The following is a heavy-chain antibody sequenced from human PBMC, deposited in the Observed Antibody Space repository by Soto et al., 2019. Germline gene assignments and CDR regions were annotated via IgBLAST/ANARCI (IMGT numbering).Heavy chain of an antibody. CDR2: IYYSGST. Sequence: QLQLQESGPGLVKPSETLSLTCTVSGGSISSSSYYWGWIRQPPGKGLEWIGSIYYSGSTYYNPSLKSRVTITVDTSKHQFPLKLSSVTAADTAVYYCASPRMVRGVIITSFDYWGQGTLVTVSS. V-gene: IGHV4-39*01. CDR1: GGSISSSSYY. D-gene: IGHD3-10*01. J-gene: IGHJ4*02. CDR3: ASPRMVRGVIITSFDY.